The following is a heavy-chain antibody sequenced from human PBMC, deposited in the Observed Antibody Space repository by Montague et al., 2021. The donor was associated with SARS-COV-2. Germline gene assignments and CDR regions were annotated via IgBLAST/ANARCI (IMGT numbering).Heavy chain of an antibody. V-gene: IGHV4-59*08. CDR2: ISDSGST. CDR1: GGSISSFY. CDR3: ARHYSATLPAVY. J-gene: IGHJ4*02. Sequence: SETLSLTCTVSGGSISSFYWSWFRQPPGKGLEWIGYISDSGSTNYNPSLTSRVTMSVDTSKNQFSLKVNSVTAGDTAVYYCARHYSATLPAVYWGQGTLVTVSS. D-gene: IGHD2-15*01.